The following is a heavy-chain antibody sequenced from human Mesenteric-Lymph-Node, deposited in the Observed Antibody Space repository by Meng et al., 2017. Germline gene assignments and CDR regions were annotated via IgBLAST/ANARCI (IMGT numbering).Heavy chain of an antibody. CDR1: GFPFSFYA. CDR3: AREGSDYYDSSGYFHAFDI. CDR2: ISGSGGSS. D-gene: IGHD3-22*01. J-gene: IGHJ3*02. Sequence: GESLKISFSASGFPFSFYAFGWVRQAPGQGLELVAAISGSGGSSYYAESVKGRFTVSRDNSKNTLYLQMNSLRAEETAVYYCAREGSDYYDSSGYFHAFDIWGQGTMVTVSS. V-gene: IGHV3-23*01.